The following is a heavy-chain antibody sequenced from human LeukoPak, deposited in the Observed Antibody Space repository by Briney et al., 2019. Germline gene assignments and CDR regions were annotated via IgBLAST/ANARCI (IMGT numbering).Heavy chain of an antibody. J-gene: IGHJ4*02. CDR3: AKTRPLDSSSWSHGDY. V-gene: IGHV3-23*01. CDR2: ISGSGGST. D-gene: IGHD6-13*01. CDR1: GFTFSSYA. Sequence: GGSLRLSCAASGFTFSSYAMSWVRQAPGKGLEWVSAISGSGGSTYCADSVKGRFTISRDNSKNTLYLQMNSLRAEDTAVYYCAKTRPLDSSSWSHGDYWGQGTLVTVSS.